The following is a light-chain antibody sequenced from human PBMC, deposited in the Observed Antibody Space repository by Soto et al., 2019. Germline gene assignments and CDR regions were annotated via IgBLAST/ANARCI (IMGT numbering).Light chain of an antibody. Sequence: QSALTQPPSASGSPGQSVTISCTGTSSDVGGYNYVSWYQQHPGKAPKLMIYEVSKRPSGVPDRFSGSKSGNTASLTVSGIQAEDAADYSCSSYAGSNVVFGGGTKLTVL. CDR3: SSYAGSNVV. J-gene: IGLJ2*01. V-gene: IGLV2-8*01. CDR1: SSDVGGYNY. CDR2: EVS.